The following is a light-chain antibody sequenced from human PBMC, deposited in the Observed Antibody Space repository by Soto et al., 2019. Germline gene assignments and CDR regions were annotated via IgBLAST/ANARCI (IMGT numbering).Light chain of an antibody. CDR3: QQYNNWPPWT. V-gene: IGKV3-15*01. CDR2: GAS. Sequence: EIVLTQSPGTLSLSPGERATLSCRASQSVSSNLAWYQQKPGQGPRLLIYGASTRATGIPARFSGSGSGTEFTLTISSLQSEDFAVYYCQQYNNWPPWTFGQGTKVEIK. CDR1: QSVSSN. J-gene: IGKJ1*01.